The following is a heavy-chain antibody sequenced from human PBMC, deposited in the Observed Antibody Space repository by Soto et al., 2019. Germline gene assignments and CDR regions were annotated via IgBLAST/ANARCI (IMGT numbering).Heavy chain of an antibody. Sequence: PGGSLRLSCAASGFTFSSYAMSWVRQAPGKGLEWVSVISGSGGSTYYADSVKGRFTISRDNSKNTLYLQMNSLRAEDTAVYYCAKDRDSSGYWVSLDYWGQGTLVTVSS. CDR3: AKDRDSSGYWVSLDY. CDR1: GFTFSSYA. V-gene: IGHV3-23*01. J-gene: IGHJ4*02. D-gene: IGHD3-22*01. CDR2: ISGSGGST.